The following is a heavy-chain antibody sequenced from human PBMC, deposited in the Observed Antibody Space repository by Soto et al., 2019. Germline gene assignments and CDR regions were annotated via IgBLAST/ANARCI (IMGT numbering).Heavy chain of an antibody. V-gene: IGHV3-30*18. CDR1: GFTFSSYG. Sequence: GGSLRLSCAASGFTFSSYGMHWVRQAPGKGLEWVAVISYDGSNKYYADSVKGRFTISRDNSKNTLYLQMNSLRAEDTAVYYCAKDDSSSPLGYGAFDIWGQGTMVTVSS. J-gene: IGHJ3*02. CDR2: ISYDGSNK. CDR3: AKDDSSSPLGYGAFDI. D-gene: IGHD6-6*01.